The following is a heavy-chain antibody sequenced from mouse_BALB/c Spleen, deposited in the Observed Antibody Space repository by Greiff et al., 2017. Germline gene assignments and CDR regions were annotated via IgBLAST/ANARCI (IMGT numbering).Heavy chain of an antibody. J-gene: IGHJ4*01. D-gene: IGHD1-1*01. CDR3: ARSLRYAMDY. V-gene: IGHV3-6*02. CDR2: ISYDGSN. CDR1: GYSITSGYY. Sequence: VQLKESGPGLVKPSQSLSLTYSVTGYSITSGYYWNWIRQFPGNKLEWMGYISYDGSNNYNPSLKNRISITRDTSKNQFFLKLNSVTTEDTATYYCARSLRYAMDYWGQGTSVTVSS.